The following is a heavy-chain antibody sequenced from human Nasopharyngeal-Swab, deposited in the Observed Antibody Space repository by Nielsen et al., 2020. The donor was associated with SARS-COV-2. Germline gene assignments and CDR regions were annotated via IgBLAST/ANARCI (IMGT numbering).Heavy chain of an antibody. CDR3: ASHPLSPYYFDF. Sequence: GESLKISCAASGFTFGSYAMSWVRQAPGKGLEWVSTISGSGGDRYYADSVKGRFTISRDNYKNTLYLQMNSLRAEDTAVYYCASHPLSPYYFDFWGQGTLVTVSS. CDR2: ISGSGGDR. J-gene: IGHJ4*02. D-gene: IGHD3-10*01. V-gene: IGHV3-23*01. CDR1: GFTFGSYA.